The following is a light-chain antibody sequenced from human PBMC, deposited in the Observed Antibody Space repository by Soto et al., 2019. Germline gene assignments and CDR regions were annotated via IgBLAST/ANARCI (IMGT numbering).Light chain of an antibody. J-gene: IGLJ2*01. CDR1: SSDVGAYNY. CDR3: SSYTGSTTLAV. Sequence: QSALTQPASVSGSPGQSITISCTGTSSDVGAYNYVSWYQQHPGKAPKLMIFEVSNRPSGVSNRFSGSKSGNTASLTISGLQAEDEADYYCSSYTGSTTLAVFGGGTQLTVL. V-gene: IGLV2-14*01. CDR2: EVS.